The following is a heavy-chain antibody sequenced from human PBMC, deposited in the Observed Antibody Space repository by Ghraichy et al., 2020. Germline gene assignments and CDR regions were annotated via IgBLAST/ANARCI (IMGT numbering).Heavy chain of an antibody. CDR3: AKDPMATVVTRLDY. CDR1: GFTFNSNV. J-gene: IGHJ4*02. D-gene: IGHD4-23*01. Sequence: LSLTCAASGFTFNSNVMNWVRQAPGKGPEWVSGITGRGDTTYYEDSVKGRFNISRDNAKNKLYLQMNSLRAEDTAVYYCAKDPMATVVTRLDYWGQGTLVTVSS. V-gene: IGHV3-23*01. CDR2: ITGRGDTT.